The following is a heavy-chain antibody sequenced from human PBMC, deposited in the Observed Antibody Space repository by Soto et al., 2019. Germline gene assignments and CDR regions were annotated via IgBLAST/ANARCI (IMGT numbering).Heavy chain of an antibody. V-gene: IGHV1-3*01. CDR1: GYTFTRYA. Sequence: QVQLVQSGAEVKKPGASVRVSCEASGYTFTRYAIHWVRQAPGQRLEWMGWVNAGNGEIRYSEKLQGRVTITRDTSATTGYLELSGLRSEDTAVYYCARDCGYPGCHVALPNYDYWGQGTLVTVSS. CDR2: VNAGNGEI. CDR3: ARDCGYPGCHVALPNYDY. J-gene: IGHJ4*02. D-gene: IGHD3-22*01.